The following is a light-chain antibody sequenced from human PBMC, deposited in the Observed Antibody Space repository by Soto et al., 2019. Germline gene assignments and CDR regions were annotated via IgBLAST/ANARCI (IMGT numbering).Light chain of an antibody. CDR2: RNN. Sequence: QSVLIQPPSASGTPGQRVTISCSGSSSNIGSNYVYWFQQLPGAAPKLLIYRNNQRPSGVPDRFSGSKSGTSASLAISGLQSEDEADYYCAACDDSLNGRVFGGGTKLTVL. V-gene: IGLV1-44*01. J-gene: IGLJ3*02. CDR3: AACDDSLNGRV. CDR1: SSNIGSNY.